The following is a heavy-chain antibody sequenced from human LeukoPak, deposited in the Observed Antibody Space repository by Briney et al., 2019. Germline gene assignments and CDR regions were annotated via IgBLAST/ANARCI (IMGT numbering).Heavy chain of an antibody. Sequence: GESLKISCKGSGYSFTSYWIDWVRQMPGKGLEWMGIIYPGDSDTRYSPSFQGQVTISADKSISTAYLQWSSLKASDTAMYYCARLGYPRHCSSTSCYRHYYYYMDVWGKGTTVTVSS. V-gene: IGHV5-51*01. D-gene: IGHD2-2*01. CDR1: GYSFTSYW. CDR2: IYPGDSDT. CDR3: ARLGYPRHCSSTSCYRHYYYYMDV. J-gene: IGHJ6*03.